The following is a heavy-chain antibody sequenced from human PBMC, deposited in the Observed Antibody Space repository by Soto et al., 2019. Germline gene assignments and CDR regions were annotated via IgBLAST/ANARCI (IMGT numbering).Heavy chain of an antibody. CDR3: ASTTMIVVAPPY. J-gene: IGHJ4*02. D-gene: IGHD3-22*01. V-gene: IGHV4-39*01. CDR2: IYYSGST. CDR1: GGSISSSSYY. Sequence: SETLSLTCTVSGGSISSSSYYWGWIRQPPGKGLEWIGSIYYSGSTYYNPSLKSRVTISVDTSKNQFSLKLSSVTAADTAVYYCASTTMIVVAPPYWGQGTLVTVS.